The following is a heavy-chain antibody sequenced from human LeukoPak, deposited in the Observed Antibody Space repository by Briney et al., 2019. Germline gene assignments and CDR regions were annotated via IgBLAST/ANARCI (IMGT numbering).Heavy chain of an antibody. CDR1: GFTGSNNY. J-gene: IGHJ5*02. V-gene: IGHV3-53*01. CDR3: IVFGDSNH. CDR2: IHSSGGT. D-gene: IGHD4-17*01. Sequence: GGSLRLSCAASGFTGSNNYMSWVRQAPGKGLEWVSAIHSSGGTYYADSVKGRFTISRDTSKNTLYLQINSLRVEDTAVYYCIVFGDSNHWGQGTLVTVTS.